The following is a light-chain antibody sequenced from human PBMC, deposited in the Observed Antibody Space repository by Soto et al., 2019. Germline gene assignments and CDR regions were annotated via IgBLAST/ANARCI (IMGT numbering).Light chain of an antibody. CDR3: QQYSSSPRT. Sequence: DIVMTQSPDSLAVSLGERATINCKSSQSVLYRSNNKNFLAWYQHKPGQPPKLLIYWASTRESGVPDRFSGSGSGTDFTLTISSLQAEDVAVYYCQQYSSSPRTFGQGTKVEIK. J-gene: IGKJ1*01. CDR1: QSVLYRSNNKNF. V-gene: IGKV4-1*01. CDR2: WAS.